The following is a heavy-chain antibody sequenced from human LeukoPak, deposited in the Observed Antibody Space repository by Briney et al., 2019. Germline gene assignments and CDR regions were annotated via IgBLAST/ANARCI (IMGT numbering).Heavy chain of an antibody. V-gene: IGHV3-9*01. J-gene: IGHJ5*02. CDR3: AKGGMMTTVTPNWFDP. CDR2: ISWNSGSI. D-gene: IGHD4-11*01. CDR1: GFTFDDYA. Sequence: GGSLRLSCAASGFTFDDYAMHWVRHAPGKGLEWVSGISWNSGSIVYADSVKGRFTISRDNAKNSLYLQMNSLRAEDTALYYCAKGGMMTTVTPNWFDPWGQGTLVTVSS.